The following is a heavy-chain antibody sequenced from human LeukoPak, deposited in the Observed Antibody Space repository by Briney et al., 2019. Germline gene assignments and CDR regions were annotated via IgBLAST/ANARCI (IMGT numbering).Heavy chain of an antibody. V-gene: IGHV4-34*01. D-gene: IGHD3-10*01. CDR1: GGSFSGYY. J-gene: IGHJ4*02. CDR2: INHSGST. Sequence: PSETLSLTCAVYGGSFSGYYWSWIRQPPGKGLEWIGEINHSGSTNCNPSLKSRVTISVDTSKNQFSLKLSSVTAADTAVYYCARRFYGSGSSDWGQGTLVTVSS. CDR3: ARRFYGSGSSD.